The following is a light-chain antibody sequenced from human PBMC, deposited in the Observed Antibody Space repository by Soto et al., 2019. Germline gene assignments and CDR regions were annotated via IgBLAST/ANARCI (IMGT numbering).Light chain of an antibody. V-gene: IGLV2-8*01. CDR1: SSDIANYKY. CDR3: SSNVGSNNVV. CDR2: EVT. Sequence: QSVLTQPPSASGSPGQSVTISCTGTSSDIANYKYVSWYQQHPGKAPKLIIYEVTERPSGVPDRFSGSKSGNTASLTVSGLQAEDEALYYCSSNVGSNNVVFGTGTKVTVL. J-gene: IGLJ1*01.